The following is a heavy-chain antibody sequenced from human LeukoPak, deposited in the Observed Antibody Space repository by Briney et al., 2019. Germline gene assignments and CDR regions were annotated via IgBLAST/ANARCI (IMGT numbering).Heavy chain of an antibody. CDR3: ARGGYYGAFDY. J-gene: IGHJ4*02. V-gene: IGHV4-61*02. Sequence: SQTLTLTCTVSGGSVSSVGDYWNWIRQPAGKGLEWIGRIYVSGSTDYNPSLESRVSMSLDTSENQFSLKLGSVTAADTAVYYCARGGYYGAFDYWGQGTLVTVAS. CDR2: IYVSGST. D-gene: IGHD3-10*01. CDR1: GGSVSSVGDY.